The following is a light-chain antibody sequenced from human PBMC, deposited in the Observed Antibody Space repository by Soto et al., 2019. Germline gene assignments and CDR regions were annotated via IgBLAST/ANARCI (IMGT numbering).Light chain of an antibody. CDR2: ETY. CDR1: SSNIGGNY. Sequence: QTVVTQTPSASGTPGQRVTFSCSGGSSNIGGNYVSWFQQLPGMAPKLLIYETYKRPSGVPDRFSGSKSGTSASLAISGLQSEDEAHYYCAAWDDNLNVVVFGGGTKLTVL. J-gene: IGLJ3*02. V-gene: IGLV1-44*01. CDR3: AAWDDNLNVVV.